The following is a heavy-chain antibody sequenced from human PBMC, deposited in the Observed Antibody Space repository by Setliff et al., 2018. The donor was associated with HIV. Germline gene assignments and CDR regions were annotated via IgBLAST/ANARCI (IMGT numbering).Heavy chain of an antibody. J-gene: IGHJ6*03. Sequence: ASVKVSCKASGYIFTGYYIHWVRQAPGQGLEWMGRINPNNGDTNSAQKFQGRVTMTRDTSIITAYMELSRLRSDDTAVYYCARDRWVWGGSDSGYYYYFMGVWGKGTTVTVSS. D-gene: IGHD6-19*01. CDR3: ARDRWVWGGSDSGYYYYFMGV. CDR2: INPNNGDT. CDR1: GYIFTGYY. V-gene: IGHV1-2*06.